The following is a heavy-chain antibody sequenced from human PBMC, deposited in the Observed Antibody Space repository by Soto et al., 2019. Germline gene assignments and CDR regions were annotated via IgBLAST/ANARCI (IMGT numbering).Heavy chain of an antibody. J-gene: IGHJ5*02. Sequence: SETLSLTCAVSSGSISSSNWWSWVRQPPGKGLEWIGEIYHSGSTNYNPSLKSRVTISVDKSKNQFSLKLSSVTAADTAVYYCARLIFMVRGVIIGSWFDPWGQGTLVTVSS. CDR3: ARLIFMVRGVIIGSWFDP. CDR1: SGSISSSNW. CDR2: IYHSGST. D-gene: IGHD3-10*01. V-gene: IGHV4-4*02.